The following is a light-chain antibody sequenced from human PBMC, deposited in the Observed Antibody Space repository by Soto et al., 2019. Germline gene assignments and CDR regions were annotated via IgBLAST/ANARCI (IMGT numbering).Light chain of an antibody. Sequence: QSALTQPASVSGSPGQSITISCTGTSTDVGGYDYVSWYQQHPGKAPKLMIYDVSNRPSGVSDRFSGSKSGNTASLTISGLQAEDEADYYCSSYTHTSLIAFGTGTKVTVL. V-gene: IGLV2-14*03. J-gene: IGLJ1*01. CDR2: DVS. CDR3: SSYTHTSLIA. CDR1: STDVGGYDY.